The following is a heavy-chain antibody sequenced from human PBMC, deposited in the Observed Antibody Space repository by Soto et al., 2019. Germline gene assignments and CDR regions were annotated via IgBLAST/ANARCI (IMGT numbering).Heavy chain of an antibody. CDR1: GFKLSNYS. D-gene: IGHD3-16*01. J-gene: IGHJ4*02. CDR3: AKDRRAGGNSAFYFDF. CDR2: ISATGGGT. Sequence: PGGSLRLSCAASGFKLSNYSMSWVRQPPGKGLEWVSLISATGGGTYYADSVKGRFTITRDNSHNTLYLQVHSLTAEDTAVYYCAKDRRAGGNSAFYFDFWGQGAQVTVSS. V-gene: IGHV3-23*01.